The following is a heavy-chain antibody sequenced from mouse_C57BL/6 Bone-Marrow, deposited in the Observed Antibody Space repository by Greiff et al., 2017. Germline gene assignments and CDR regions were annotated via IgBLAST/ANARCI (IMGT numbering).Heavy chain of an antibody. CDR1: GFSLTSYG. Sequence: QVQLKQSGPGLVQPSQSLSITCTVSGFSLTSYGVHWVRQSPGKGLEWLGVIWRGGSTDYNAAFISILSISKDNSKSQVFFKMNSLQADDTAIYNCARCGYYEAWFAYWGKGTLVTVSA. CDR3: ARCGYYEAWFAY. D-gene: IGHD2-3*01. CDR2: IWRGGST. V-gene: IGHV2-2*01. J-gene: IGHJ3*01.